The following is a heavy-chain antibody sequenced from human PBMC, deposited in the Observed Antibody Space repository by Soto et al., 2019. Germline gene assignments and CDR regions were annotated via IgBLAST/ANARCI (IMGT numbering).Heavy chain of an antibody. CDR1: GGTFSSYA. CDR2: IIPIFGTA. V-gene: IGHV1-69*13. J-gene: IGHJ6*02. CDR3: ARDPYAGIAVTGDYYYYGMDV. Sequence: SVKVSCKASGGTFSSYAISWVRQAPGQGREWMGGIIPIFGTANYAQKFQGRVTITADESTSTAYMELSSLRSEDTAVYYCARDPYAGIAVTGDYYYYGMDVWGQGXTVTVYS. D-gene: IGHD6-19*01.